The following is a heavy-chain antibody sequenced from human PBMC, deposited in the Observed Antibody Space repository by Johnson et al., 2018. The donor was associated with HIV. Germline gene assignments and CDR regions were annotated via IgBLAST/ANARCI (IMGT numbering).Heavy chain of an antibody. Sequence: VQLVESGGGVGRPGGSLRLSCAASGFTFDNYGMSWARQAPGKGLEWVSGIDWNGGSTGYADSVKGRFTISRGNTKNSLYLQMNSLRAEDTALYYCAREVSNSGRELFLAYDAFDIWGQGTMVTVSS. CDR3: AREVSNSGRELFLAYDAFDI. V-gene: IGHV3-20*04. CDR2: IDWNGGST. CDR1: GFTFDNYG. D-gene: IGHD3-10*01. J-gene: IGHJ3*02.